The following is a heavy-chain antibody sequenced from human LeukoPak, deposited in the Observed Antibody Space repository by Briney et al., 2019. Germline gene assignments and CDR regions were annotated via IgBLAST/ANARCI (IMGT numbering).Heavy chain of an antibody. CDR3: ARDYWAGTRNVYYYNYMDV. CDR2: IYSGGST. J-gene: IGHJ6*03. CDR1: GFTVSSNY. V-gene: IGHV3-66*02. Sequence: GGSLRLSCAASGFTVSSNYMSWVRQAPGKGLEWVSVIYSGGSTYYADSVKGRFTISRDNSKNTLYLQMNSLRAEDTAVYYCARDYWAGTRNVYYYNYMDVWGKGTTATVSS. D-gene: IGHD1-1*01.